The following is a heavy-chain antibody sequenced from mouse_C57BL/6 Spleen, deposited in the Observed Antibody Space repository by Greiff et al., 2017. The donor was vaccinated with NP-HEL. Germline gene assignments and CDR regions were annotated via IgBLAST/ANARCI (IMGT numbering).Heavy chain of an antibody. CDR3: ARGYYDYDPYAMDY. CDR1: GYAFSSYW. V-gene: IGHV1-80*01. Sequence: VKLMESGAELVKPGASVKISCKASGYAFSSYWMNWVKQRPGKGLEWIGQIYPGDGDTNYNGKFEGKATLTADKSSSTAYMQLSSLTSEDSAVYFCARGYYDYDPYAMDYWGQGTSVTVSS. J-gene: IGHJ4*01. CDR2: IYPGDGDT. D-gene: IGHD2-4*01.